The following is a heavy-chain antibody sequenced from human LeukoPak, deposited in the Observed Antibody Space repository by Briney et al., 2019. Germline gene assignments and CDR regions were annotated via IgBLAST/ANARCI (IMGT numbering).Heavy chain of an antibody. CDR1: GYTFISYY. D-gene: IGHD6-13*01. CDR3: ARGDFATAGTHFDY. CDR2: VNPSGGST. V-gene: IGHV1-46*01. J-gene: IGHJ4*02. Sequence: ASVKVSCKASGYTFISYYMHWVRQAPGQGLEWMGVVNPSGGSTSYAQKFQGRVTVTRDTSTSTVYMELSSLRSEDTAVYYCARGDFATAGTHFDYWGLGTLVTVSS.